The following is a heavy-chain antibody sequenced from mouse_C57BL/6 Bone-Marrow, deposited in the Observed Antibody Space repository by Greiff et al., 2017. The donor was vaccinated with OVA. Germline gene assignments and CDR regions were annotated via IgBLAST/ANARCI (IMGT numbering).Heavy chain of an antibody. Sequence: QVQLQQPGAELVKPGASVKMSCKASGYNFTSYWIPWVKQRPGQGLEWIGDIYPGSGSTNYTEKFKSKATLTVDTSSSTAYMQLSSLTSEDSAVYYSSSCPFAYWGQGTPVTVSA. CDR3: SSCPFAY. CDR2: IYPGSGST. D-gene: IGHD1-1*01. CDR1: GYNFTSYW. J-gene: IGHJ3*01. V-gene: IGHV1-55*01.